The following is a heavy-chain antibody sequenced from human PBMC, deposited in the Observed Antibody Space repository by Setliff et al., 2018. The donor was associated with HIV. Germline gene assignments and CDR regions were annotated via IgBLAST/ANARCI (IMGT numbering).Heavy chain of an antibody. J-gene: IGHJ4*02. CDR3: AIGSSNWPHRPNNYYFDY. CDR2: INAGNGDT. V-gene: IGHV1-3*01. CDR1: GYTFTNYA. Sequence: ASVKVSCKASGYTFTNYAMHWVRQAPGQRLEWMGWINAGNGDTKYSQKFQGRVTFTWDTSASTAYMELSSLRSEDTAVYYCAIGSSNWPHRPNNYYFDYWGQGTPVTVSS. D-gene: IGHD6-13*01.